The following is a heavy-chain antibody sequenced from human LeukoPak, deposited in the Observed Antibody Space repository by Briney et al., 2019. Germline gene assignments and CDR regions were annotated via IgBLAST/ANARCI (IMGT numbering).Heavy chain of an antibody. Sequence: PSQTLSLTCTVSGGSISSGGYYWSWIRQLPGKGLEWIGYIYYSGSTYYNPSLKSRVTISVDTSKNQFSLKLSSVTAADTAVYYCARGEDGYNSIDYWGQGTLVTVSS. V-gene: IGHV4-31*03. J-gene: IGHJ4*02. CDR2: IYYSGST. CDR3: ARGEDGYNSIDY. CDR1: GGSISSGGYY. D-gene: IGHD5-24*01.